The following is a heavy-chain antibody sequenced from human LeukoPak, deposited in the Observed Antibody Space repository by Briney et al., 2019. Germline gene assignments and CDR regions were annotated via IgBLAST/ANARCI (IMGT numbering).Heavy chain of an antibody. CDR2: ISYDGSNK. Sequence: PGGSLRLSCAASGFTFSTYDIHWVRQAPGKGLEWVALISYDGSNKYYADSVKGRFTISRDNSKTTLYLQINSLRAEDTAVYYCARVVSGAAFDIWGQGTMVTVSS. CDR3: ARVVSGAAFDI. CDR1: GFTFSTYD. D-gene: IGHD5/OR15-5a*01. V-gene: IGHV3-30*03. J-gene: IGHJ3*02.